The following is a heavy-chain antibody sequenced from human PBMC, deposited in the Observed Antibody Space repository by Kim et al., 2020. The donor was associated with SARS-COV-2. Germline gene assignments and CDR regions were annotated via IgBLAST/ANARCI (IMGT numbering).Heavy chain of an antibody. CDR3: ARKRRGDGYNSALDY. D-gene: IGHD5-12*01. Sequence: GGSLRLSCAASGFTFSSYGMHWVRQAPGKGLEWVAVISYDGSNKYYADSVKCRFTISRDNSKNTLYLQMNSLRAEDTAVYYCARKRRGDGYNSALDYWGQGTLVTVSS. CDR1: GFTFSSYG. J-gene: IGHJ4*02. CDR2: ISYDGSNK. V-gene: IGHV3-30*03.